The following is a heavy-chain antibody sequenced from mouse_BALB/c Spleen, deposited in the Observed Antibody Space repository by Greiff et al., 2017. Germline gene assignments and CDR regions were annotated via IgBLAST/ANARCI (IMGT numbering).Heavy chain of an antibody. Sequence: HLRRSGAELVRPGALVRLSSKASAFTIKDYYMHWVKQRPEQGLEWIGWIDPENGNTIYDPKFQGKASITADTSSNTAYLQLSSLTSEDTAVYYCAQLGHGYWGQGTTLTVSS. D-gene: IGHD4-1*02. CDR1: AFTIKDYY. J-gene: IGHJ2*01. CDR2: IDPENGNT. CDR3: AQLGHGY. V-gene: IGHV14-1*02.